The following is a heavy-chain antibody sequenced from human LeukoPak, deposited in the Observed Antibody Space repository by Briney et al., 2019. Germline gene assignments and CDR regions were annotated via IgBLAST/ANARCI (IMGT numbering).Heavy chain of an antibody. D-gene: IGHD5-24*01. V-gene: IGHV1-69*04. CDR1: GNTLSSYT. J-gene: IGHJ4*02. Sequence: SSVKVSCKASGNTLSSYTITWVRQAPGQGLEWMGRIIPILGVANYAQKFQGRVTITADKSTTTDYMELSRLRSDDTAVYYCARDSGDGYIYWGQGTLVTVSS. CDR2: IIPILGVA. CDR3: ARDSGDGYIY.